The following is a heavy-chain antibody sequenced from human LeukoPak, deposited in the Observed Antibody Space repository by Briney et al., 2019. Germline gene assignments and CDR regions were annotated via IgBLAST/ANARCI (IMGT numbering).Heavy chain of an antibody. CDR3: ARNYYDSSVGAFDY. J-gene: IGHJ4*02. CDR1: GGSISSGGYY. Sequence: SQTLSLTCTVSGGSISSGGYYWSWIRQHPGKGLEWIGYIYYSGSTYYNPSLKSRVTISVDTSKNQFSLKLSSVTAADTAVYYCARNYYDSSVGAFDYWAREPWSPSPQ. V-gene: IGHV4-31*03. D-gene: IGHD3-22*01. CDR2: IYYSGST.